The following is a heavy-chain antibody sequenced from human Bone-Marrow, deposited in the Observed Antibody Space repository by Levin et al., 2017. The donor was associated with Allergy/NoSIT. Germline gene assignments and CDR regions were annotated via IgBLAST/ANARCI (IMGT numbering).Heavy chain of an antibody. Sequence: ASVKVSCKASGGIFGSSDMSWVRQAPGQGLEWMGGIIPKFGTTNNAQKFQGRVTITADESTSTAYMELRSLRSEDTAVYYCATSGSSSWEYFNHWGQGTLVTVSS. CDR1: GGIFGSSD. J-gene: IGHJ1*01. CDR3: ATSGSSSWEYFNH. V-gene: IGHV1-69*13. CDR2: IIPKFGTT. D-gene: IGHD2-2*01.